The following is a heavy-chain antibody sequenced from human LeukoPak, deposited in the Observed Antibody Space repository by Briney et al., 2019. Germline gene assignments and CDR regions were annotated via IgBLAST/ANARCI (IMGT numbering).Heavy chain of an antibody. CDR3: ARTVRWFGNGGFDY. D-gene: IGHD3-10*01. CDR1: GGSISSYY. V-gene: IGHV4-59*01. J-gene: IGHJ4*02. Sequence: PSETLSLTCTVSGGSISSYYWSWIRQPPGKGLEWIGYIYYSGSTNYNPSLKSRVTISVDTSKNQFSLKLSSVTAADTAVYYCARTVRWFGNGGFDYWGQGTLVTVSS. CDR2: IYYSGST.